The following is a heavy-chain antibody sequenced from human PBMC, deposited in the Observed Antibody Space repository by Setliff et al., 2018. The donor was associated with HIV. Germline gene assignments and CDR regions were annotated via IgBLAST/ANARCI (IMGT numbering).Heavy chain of an antibody. J-gene: IGHJ2*01. V-gene: IGHV4-34*01. CDR2: INHSGST. CDR1: GGSFSGYY. D-gene: IGHD2-15*01. Sequence: PSETLSLTCAVYGGSFSGYYWSWIRQSPGKGLEWIGEINHSGSTNYNPSLKSRVTISVDTSKNQFSLKLNSVTAADTAVYYYARGSPLSWTPPGGYWCFDLWGRGTLVTVS. CDR3: ARGSPLSWTPPGGYWCFDL.